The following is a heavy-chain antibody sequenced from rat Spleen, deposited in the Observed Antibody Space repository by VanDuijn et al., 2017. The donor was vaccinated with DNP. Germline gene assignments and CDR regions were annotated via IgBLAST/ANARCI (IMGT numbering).Heavy chain of an antibody. Sequence: EVQLQESGPGLVKPSQSLSLTCSVTGYSITSNYWVWIRQFQTNRMENIGHIAYRGITNYNPSLKNRISITRDTWKNQFFLQLNSVTSEDTATYYCARETSLLGWYFDFCGPGTMVTVPS. CDR1: GYSITSNY. CDR2: IAYRGIT. V-gene: IGHV3-1*01. J-gene: IGHJ1*01. CDR3: ARETSLLGWYFDF.